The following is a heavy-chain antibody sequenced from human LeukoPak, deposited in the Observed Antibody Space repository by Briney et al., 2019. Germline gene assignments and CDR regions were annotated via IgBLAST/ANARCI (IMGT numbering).Heavy chain of an antibody. J-gene: IGHJ4*02. CDR2: MNPNSGNT. CDR1: GYTFTSYD. Sequence: ASVKVSCTASGYTFTSYDINWVRQATGQGLEWMGWMNPNSGNTGYAQKFQGRVTMTRNTSISTAYMELSSLRSEDTAVYYCARGLSYDYGEDDYWGQGTLVTVSS. D-gene: IGHD4-17*01. CDR3: ARGLSYDYGEDDY. V-gene: IGHV1-8*01.